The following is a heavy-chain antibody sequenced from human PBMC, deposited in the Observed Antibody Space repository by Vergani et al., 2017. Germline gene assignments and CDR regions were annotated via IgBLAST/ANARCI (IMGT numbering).Heavy chain of an antibody. CDR1: GGSISSSSYY. CDR2: IYYSGST. D-gene: IGHD1-26*01. Sequence: QLQLQESGPGLVKPSETLSLTCTVSGGSISSSSYYWGWIRQPPGKGLEWIGSIYYSGSTYYNPSLKSRVTISVDKSKNQFSLKLSSVTAADTAVYYCAGSGSDSAFDCWGQGTLVTVSS. CDR3: AGSGSDSAFDC. J-gene: IGHJ4*02. V-gene: IGHV4-39*01.